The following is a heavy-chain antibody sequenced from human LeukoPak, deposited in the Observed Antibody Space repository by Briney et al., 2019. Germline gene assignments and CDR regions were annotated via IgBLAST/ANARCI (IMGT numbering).Heavy chain of an antibody. D-gene: IGHD6-6*01. CDR3: AREGVGQLVRETFDY. V-gene: IGHV4-39*07. J-gene: IGHJ4*02. CDR1: GGSISSSSYY. Sequence: SETLSLTCTVSGGSISSSSYYWGWIRQPPGKGLEWIGSIYYSGSTYYNPSLKSRVTISVDTSKNQFSLKLSSVTAADTAVYYCAREGVGQLVRETFDYWGQGTLVTVSS. CDR2: IYYSGST.